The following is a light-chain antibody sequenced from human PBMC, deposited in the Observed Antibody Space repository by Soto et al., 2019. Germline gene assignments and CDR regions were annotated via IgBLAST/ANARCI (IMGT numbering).Light chain of an antibody. V-gene: IGLV1-40*01. Sequence: QSVLTQPPSVSGAPGQRVTISCTGSNSNIGAAYDVQWYQQLPGTAPKLLIYDNNNRPSGVPDRFSGSKSGTSASLAITGLQAEDEAAYYCQSYDNSLSGLFVFGTGTKLTVL. J-gene: IGLJ1*01. CDR3: QSYDNSLSGLFV. CDR2: DNN. CDR1: NSNIGAAYD.